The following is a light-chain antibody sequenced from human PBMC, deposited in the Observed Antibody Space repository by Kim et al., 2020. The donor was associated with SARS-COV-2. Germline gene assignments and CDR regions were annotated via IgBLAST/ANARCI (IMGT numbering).Light chain of an antibody. CDR3: CSYTSSSIV. V-gene: IGLV2-14*03. CDR1: SSDVGGYNS. J-gene: IGLJ1*01. CDR2: DVS. Sequence: QSALTQPASVSGSLGQSSTISCTGTSSDVGGYNSVSWYQLHPGKAPKLIIYDVSNRPSGVSNRFSGSKSGNTASLTISVLQAEDEADYYCCSYTSSSIVFGTGTKVTVL.